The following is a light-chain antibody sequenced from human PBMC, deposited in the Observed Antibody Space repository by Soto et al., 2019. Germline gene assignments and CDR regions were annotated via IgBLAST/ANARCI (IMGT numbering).Light chain of an antibody. CDR1: TSDVGDYNL. Sequence: QSVLTQPASVSESPGQSIAISCTGTTSDVGDYNLVSWYQQHPGKAPKLMIYDVSNRPSGISDRFSASKSGNTASLTISGLQAEDEADYYCSSYTSSNTLYVFGTGTNLTVL. J-gene: IGLJ1*01. V-gene: IGLV2-14*01. CDR3: SSYTSSNTLYV. CDR2: DVS.